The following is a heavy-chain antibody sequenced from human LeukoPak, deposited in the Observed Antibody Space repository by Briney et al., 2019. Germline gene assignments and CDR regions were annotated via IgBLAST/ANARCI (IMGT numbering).Heavy chain of an antibody. Sequence: GGSLRLSCAPSGFNFSTFWMAWIRQAPGRGLEWVANIKTDGSVKLYMDSMEGRFTISRDNAGSSLYLQINSLRAEDTALYYCVRDSHDQRYFGVRYAHHGALDIWGHGAMVTVSS. CDR3: VRDSHDQRYFGVRYAHHGALDI. CDR1: GFNFSTFW. CDR2: IKTDGSVK. V-gene: IGHV3-7*01. D-gene: IGHD3-9*01. J-gene: IGHJ3*02.